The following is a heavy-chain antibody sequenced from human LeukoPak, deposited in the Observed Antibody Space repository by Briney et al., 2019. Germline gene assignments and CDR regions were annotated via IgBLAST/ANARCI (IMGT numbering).Heavy chain of an antibody. J-gene: IGHJ4*02. CDR3: ARGGRTVTPNIVYFDY. CDR1: GYSFVSYH. D-gene: IGHD4-17*01. V-gene: IGHV1-69*05. CDR2: IIPIFGTA. Sequence: SVKVSCKTSGYSFVSYHLHWVRQAPGQGLEWMGGIIPIFGTANYAQKFQGRVTITTDESTSTACMELSSLRSEDTAVYYCARGGRTVTPNIVYFDYWGQGTLVTVSS.